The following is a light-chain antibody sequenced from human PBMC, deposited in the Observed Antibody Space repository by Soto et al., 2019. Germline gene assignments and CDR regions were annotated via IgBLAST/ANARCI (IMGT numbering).Light chain of an antibody. J-gene: IGKJ1*01. V-gene: IGKV1-39*01. CDR2: SAS. CDR1: QTISRY. Sequence: DIPMTQSPSSLSASVGERVNVTCRASQTISRYVNWYQQKPGKAPTLLISSASSLERGVPSRFSGGGSGTTFTLTINGLQPEDFATYYCQQNYRNTPWTFGQGTKVDVK. CDR3: QQNYRNTPWT.